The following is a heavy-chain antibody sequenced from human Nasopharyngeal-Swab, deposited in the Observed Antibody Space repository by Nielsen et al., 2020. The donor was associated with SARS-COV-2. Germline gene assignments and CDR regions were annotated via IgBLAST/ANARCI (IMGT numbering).Heavy chain of an antibody. V-gene: IGHV4-61*01. CDR1: GGPVSSGSYY. Sequence: GSLRLSCTVSGGPVSSGSYYWSWIRQPPGKGLEWIGYIYYSGSTNYNPSLKSRVTISVDTSKNQFSLKLSSVTAADTAVYYCARDRTGYSSSWYYYYYGMDVWGQGTTVTVSS. D-gene: IGHD6-13*01. CDR2: IYYSGST. CDR3: ARDRTGYSSSWYYYYYGMDV. J-gene: IGHJ6*02.